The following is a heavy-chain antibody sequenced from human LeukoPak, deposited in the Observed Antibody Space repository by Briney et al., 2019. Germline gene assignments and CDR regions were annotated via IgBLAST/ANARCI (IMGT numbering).Heavy chain of an antibody. J-gene: IGHJ4*02. Sequence: SETLSLTCAVYGGSFSGYYWSWIRQPPGKGLEWIGEINHSGSTNYNPSLKSRVTISVDTSKNQFSPKLSSVTAADTAVYYCARAPGGGYNYWGQGTLVTVSS. V-gene: IGHV4-34*01. CDR3: ARAPGGGYNY. CDR1: GGSFSGYY. CDR2: INHSGST. D-gene: IGHD5-24*01.